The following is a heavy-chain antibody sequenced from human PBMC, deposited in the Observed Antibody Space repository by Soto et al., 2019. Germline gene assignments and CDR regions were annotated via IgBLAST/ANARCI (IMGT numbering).Heavy chain of an antibody. D-gene: IGHD3-22*01. J-gene: IGHJ4*02. CDR1: GGSLSSGDYY. V-gene: IGHV4-30-4*01. CDR2: IYYSGST. CDR3: ARDGDYYDSSGYSFDC. Sequence: SETLSLTCTVSGGSLSSGDYYRSWIRQPPGKGLEWIGYIYYSGSTYYNPSLKSRVTISVDTSKNQFSLKLSSVTATDTAVYYCARDGDYYDSSGYSFDCWGQGTLITVSS.